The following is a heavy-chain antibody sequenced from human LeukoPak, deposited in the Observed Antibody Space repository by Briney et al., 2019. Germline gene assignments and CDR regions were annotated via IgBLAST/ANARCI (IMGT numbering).Heavy chain of an antibody. J-gene: IGHJ4*02. Sequence: SVKVSCKASGGTFSSYAISWVRQAPGQGLEWMGGIIPIFGTANYAQKFQGRVTITADKSTSTAYMELSRLRSEDTAVYYCARASGPYGSGSYYTAPFDYWGQGTLVTVSS. CDR2: IIPIFGTA. D-gene: IGHD3-10*01. V-gene: IGHV1-69*06. CDR1: GGTFSSYA. CDR3: ARASGPYGSGSYYTAPFDY.